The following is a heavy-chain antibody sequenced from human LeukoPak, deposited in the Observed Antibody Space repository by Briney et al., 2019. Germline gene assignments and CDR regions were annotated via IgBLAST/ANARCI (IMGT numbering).Heavy chain of an antibody. V-gene: IGHV4-4*07. CDR2: IYSSGST. D-gene: IGHD3-10*01. CDR1: GGSISNYY. J-gene: IGHJ4*02. Sequence: SETLSLTCTVSGGSISNYYWSWIRQPAGKRLEWLGRIYSSGSTNYNPSLESRVTVSVDTSKNQFSLKLSSVTAADTAVYYCAGEHMVRGGIKRWGQGALVTVSS. CDR3: AGEHMVRGGIKR.